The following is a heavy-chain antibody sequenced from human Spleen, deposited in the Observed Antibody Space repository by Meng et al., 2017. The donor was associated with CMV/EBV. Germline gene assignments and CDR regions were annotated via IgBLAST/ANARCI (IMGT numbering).Heavy chain of an antibody. CDR3: ARDNRIYGSGSYYNYGMDV. J-gene: IGHJ6*02. CDR1: GFTFGDFA. Sequence: GESLKISCTASGFTFGDFAMNWVRQAPGKGLVWVSRINSDGSSTSYADSVKGRFTISRDNAKNTLYLQMNSLRAEDTAVYYCARDNRIYGSGSYYNYGMDVWGQGTTVTVSS. CDR2: INSDGSST. V-gene: IGHV3-74*01. D-gene: IGHD3-10*01.